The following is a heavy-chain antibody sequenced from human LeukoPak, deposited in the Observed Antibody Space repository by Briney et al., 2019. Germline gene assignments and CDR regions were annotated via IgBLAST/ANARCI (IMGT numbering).Heavy chain of an antibody. CDR3: ARVLRSSTHYYFYYYMDV. D-gene: IGHD2-2*01. J-gene: IGHJ6*03. V-gene: IGHV4-4*07. CDR2: IYSSGST. CDR1: GGSISNYY. Sequence: TPSETLSLTCTVSGGSISNYYWSWIRQPAGKGLEWIGRIYSSGSTNYNASLRSRVTTSVDTSQNQFSLKLTSVTAADTAVYYCARVLRSSTHYYFYYYMDVWGKGTTVTVSS.